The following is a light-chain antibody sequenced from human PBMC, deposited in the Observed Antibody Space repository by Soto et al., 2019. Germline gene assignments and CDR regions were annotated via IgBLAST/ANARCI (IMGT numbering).Light chain of an antibody. CDR2: AVT. CDR3: SSYTSSSTL. CDR1: SSDVGGYNY. J-gene: IGLJ1*01. V-gene: IGLV2-14*01. Sequence: QSVLTQPASVSGSPGQSITISCTGTSSDVGGYNYVSWYQQHPGKAPKLMIYAVTDRPSGVSSRFSGSKSGNTASRTISGLQAEDEADYYCSSYTSSSTLFGTGTKVTVL.